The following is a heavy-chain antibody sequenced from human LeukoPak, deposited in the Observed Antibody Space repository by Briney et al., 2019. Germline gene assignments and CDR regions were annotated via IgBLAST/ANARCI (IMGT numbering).Heavy chain of an antibody. V-gene: IGHV3-48*02. CDR1: GFTLRTYS. J-gene: IGHJ4*02. CDR2: ISSSGGTT. Sequence: QTGGSLRLSCAASGFTLRTYSMNWVRQAPAKGLEWLSYISSSGGTTYYADSVKGRFTISRDNAMNSLYLQINSLRDEDTAVYYCARDSLPMAVTGPFDHWGQGALVTVSS. D-gene: IGHD6-19*01. CDR3: ARDSLPMAVTGPFDH.